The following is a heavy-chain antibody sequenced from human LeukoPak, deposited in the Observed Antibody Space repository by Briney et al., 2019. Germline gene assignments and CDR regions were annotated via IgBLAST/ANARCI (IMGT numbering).Heavy chain of an antibody. J-gene: IGHJ4*02. CDR3: ARDPSKGGSGSYGVY. CDR1: GFTFRSYS. CDR2: ISYDGSNK. Sequence: GGSLRLSCAASGFTFRSYSMNWVRQAPGKGLEWVAVISYDGSNKYYADSVKGRFTISRDNSKNTLYLQMNSLRAEDTAVYYCARDPSKGGSGSYGVYWGQGTLVTVSS. D-gene: IGHD3-10*01. V-gene: IGHV3-30*03.